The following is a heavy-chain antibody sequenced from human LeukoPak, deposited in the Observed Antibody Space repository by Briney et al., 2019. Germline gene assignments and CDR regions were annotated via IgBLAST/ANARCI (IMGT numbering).Heavy chain of an antibody. J-gene: IGHJ4*02. D-gene: IGHD3/OR15-3a*01. CDR2: IYLGDSDT. CDR1: GYSFTSYW. CDR3: ARPGLRWTPYYFDY. V-gene: IGHV5-51*01. Sequence: GESLKISCTGSGYSFTSYWIGWVRQMPKRGLEWKGIIYLGDSDTRYSPSFQGQVTISADKSTSTAYLQWSSLKASDTAMYYCARPGLRWTPYYFDYWGQGTLVTVSS.